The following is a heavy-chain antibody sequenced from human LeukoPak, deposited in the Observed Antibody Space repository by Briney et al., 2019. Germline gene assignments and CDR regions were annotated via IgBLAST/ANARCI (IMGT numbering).Heavy chain of an antibody. Sequence: GGSLRLSCAASGSSLSTYWMSWVRQAPGKRLEWVANIKQDESEKDYVDSVKGRFTISRDNAKNSLYLQMSSLRAEDTAIYYCATYRQVLLPFESWGQGTPVTVSS. CDR3: ATYRQVLLPFES. D-gene: IGHD5-18*01. CDR2: IKQDESEK. V-gene: IGHV3-7*03. J-gene: IGHJ4*02. CDR1: GSSLSTYW.